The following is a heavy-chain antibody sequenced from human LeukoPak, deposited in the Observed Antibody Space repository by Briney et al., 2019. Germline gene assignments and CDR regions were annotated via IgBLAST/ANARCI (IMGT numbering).Heavy chain of an antibody. D-gene: IGHD6-19*01. J-gene: IGHJ1*01. CDR3: ARGTVAEIEYFQH. CDR2: INPDSGDT. V-gene: IGHV1-2*02. CDR1: GYTFTDRY. Sequence: GASVKVSCKASGYTFTDRYIHWVRQAPGQGLEWMGWINPDSGDTYYTQKFQGRITMTTDTSTSTAYMELRSLRSDDTAVYYCARGTVAEIEYFQHWGQGTLVTVSS.